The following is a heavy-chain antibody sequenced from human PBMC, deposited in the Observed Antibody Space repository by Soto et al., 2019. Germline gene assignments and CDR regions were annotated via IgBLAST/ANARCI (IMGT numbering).Heavy chain of an antibody. CDR1: GGSISSYY. V-gene: IGHV4-59*01. CDR3: ARSYGYAFDI. Sequence: QVQLQESGPGLVKPSETLSLTCTVSGGSISSYYWSWIRQPPGKGLEWIGYIYYSGSTNYNPSLKCRVTISVDTSKNQFSLKLSSVTAADTAVYYCARSYGYAFDIWGEGTMVTVSS. J-gene: IGHJ3*02. CDR2: IYYSGST. D-gene: IGHD1-26*01.